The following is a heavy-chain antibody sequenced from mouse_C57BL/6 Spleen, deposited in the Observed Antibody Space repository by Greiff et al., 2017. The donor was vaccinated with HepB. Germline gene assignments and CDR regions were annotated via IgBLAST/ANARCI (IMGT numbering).Heavy chain of an antibody. Sequence: VQLQQSGPELVKPGASVKISCKASGYAFSSSWMNWVKQRPGKGLEWIGRIYPGDGDTNYNGKFKGKATLTADKSSSTAYMQLSSLTSEDSAVYFCAPIIPYAMDYWGQGTSVTVSS. CDR1: GYAFSSSW. CDR2: IYPGDGDT. D-gene: IGHD6-5*01. J-gene: IGHJ4*01. V-gene: IGHV1-82*01. CDR3: APIIPYAMDY.